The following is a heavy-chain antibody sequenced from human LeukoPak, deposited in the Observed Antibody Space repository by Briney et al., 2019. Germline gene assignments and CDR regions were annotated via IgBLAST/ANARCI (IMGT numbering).Heavy chain of an antibody. Sequence: GGSLRLSCAASEFTFSSYAMSWVRQAPGKGLEWVSVISGSGGSTYYADSVKGRFTNSRDNSKNTLYMQMNSLRAEDTAVYYCAKDFGYSYGYGFFDYWGQGTLVTVSS. CDR3: AKDFGYSYGYGFFDY. J-gene: IGHJ4*02. CDR1: EFTFSSYA. D-gene: IGHD5-18*01. CDR2: ISGSGGST. V-gene: IGHV3-23*01.